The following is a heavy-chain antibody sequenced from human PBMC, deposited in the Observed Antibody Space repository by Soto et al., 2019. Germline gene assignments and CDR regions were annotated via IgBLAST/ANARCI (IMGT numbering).Heavy chain of an antibody. CDR3: ARDLAAGDL. CDR1: GYTFINYY. Sequence: QEQLVQSGAEVKEPGDSVKVSCKASGYTFINYYIHWVRQAPGQGLEWMAIINPMGGSTNYAQEFQGRVTLTSDTSTSTVYMELSSLRFEGTALFYCARDLAAGDLWGQGTLVTVSS. CDR2: INPMGGST. V-gene: IGHV1-46*01. D-gene: IGHD6-13*01. J-gene: IGHJ5*02.